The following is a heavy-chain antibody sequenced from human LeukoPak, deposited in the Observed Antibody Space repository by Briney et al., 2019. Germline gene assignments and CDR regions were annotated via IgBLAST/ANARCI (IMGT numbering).Heavy chain of an antibody. CDR2: IYSSGST. Sequence: SETLSLTCTVSGGSMRSFYWSWIRQPAGKGLEWIGHIYSSGSTNYNPSLKSRVTMSVDTSKNQFSLRLKYVTAADTAVYYCAAVYYYDRSGYYEYYFEYWGQGTLVTVSS. J-gene: IGHJ4*02. CDR1: GGSMRSFY. V-gene: IGHV4-4*07. CDR3: AAVYYYDRSGYYEYYFEY. D-gene: IGHD3-22*01.